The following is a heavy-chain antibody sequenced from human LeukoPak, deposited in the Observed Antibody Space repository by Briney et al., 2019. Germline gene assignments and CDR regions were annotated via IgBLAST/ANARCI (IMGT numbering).Heavy chain of an antibody. CDR3: AGGSGSFDAFDI. V-gene: IGHV3-48*01. D-gene: IGHD3-10*01. Sequence: GGSLRLSCAASGFTFSSYSMNWVRQAPGKGLEWVSYISSSSTTIYYADSVKGRFTISRDNAKNSLYLQMISLRAEDTAVYYCAGGSGSFDAFDIWGQGTMVTVSS. CDR1: GFTFSSYS. CDR2: ISSSSTTI. J-gene: IGHJ3*02.